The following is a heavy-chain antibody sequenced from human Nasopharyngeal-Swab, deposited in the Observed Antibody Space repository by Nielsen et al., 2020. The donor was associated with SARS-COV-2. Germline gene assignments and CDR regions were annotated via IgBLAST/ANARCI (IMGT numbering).Heavy chain of an antibody. CDR3: ARHDAFDI. J-gene: IGHJ3*02. CDR1: GGSFSGYY. V-gene: IGHV4-59*08. Sequence: SQTLSLTCAVYGGSFSGYYWSWIRQPPGKGLEWIGYIYYSGSTNYNPSLKSRVTISVDTSKNQFSLKLSSVTAADTAVYYCARHDAFDIWGQGTMVTVSS. CDR2: IYYSGST.